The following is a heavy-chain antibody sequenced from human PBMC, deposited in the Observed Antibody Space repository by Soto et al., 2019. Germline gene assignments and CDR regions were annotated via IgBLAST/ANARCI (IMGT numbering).Heavy chain of an antibody. J-gene: IGHJ4*02. D-gene: IGHD3-16*02. CDR3: ARDDYDYVWGSYRYPGY. CDR1: GFTFSSYS. Sequence: GGSLRFSCAASGFTFSSYSMNWVRQAPGKGLEWVSYISSSSSTIYYADSVKGRFTISRDNAKNSLYLQMNSLRDEDTAVYYCARDDYDYVWGSYRYPGYWGQGTLVTVSS. V-gene: IGHV3-48*02. CDR2: ISSSSSTI.